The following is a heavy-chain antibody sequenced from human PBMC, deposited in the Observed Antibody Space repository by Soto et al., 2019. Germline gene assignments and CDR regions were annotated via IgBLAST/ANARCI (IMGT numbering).Heavy chain of an antibody. CDR3: AKDPLQLVSGLFDP. Sequence: GGSLRLSCAASGFTFSSYAMSWVRQAPGKGPDWVSTITGDGLTTYDADSVKGRFTISRDNSKSTLYLQLNSLRVDDTAVYYCAKDPLQLVSGLFDPWGQGTLVTVSS. V-gene: IGHV3-23*01. CDR2: ITGDGLTT. D-gene: IGHD3-10*01. CDR1: GFTFSSYA. J-gene: IGHJ5*02.